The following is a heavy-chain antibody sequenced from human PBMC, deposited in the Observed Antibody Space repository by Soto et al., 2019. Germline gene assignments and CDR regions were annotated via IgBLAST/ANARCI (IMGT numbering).Heavy chain of an antibody. Sequence: QITLKESGPTLVKPTQTLTLTCTFSGFSLSTSGVGVGWIRQPPGKALEWPALIYWDDDKRYSPSLKSSLTITHDTSKNQVVLTMTTMDPVDTATYYCAHGRFGENAFDIWGQGTMVTVSS. D-gene: IGHD3-10*01. CDR1: GFSLSTSGVG. CDR2: IYWDDDK. CDR3: AHGRFGENAFDI. V-gene: IGHV2-5*02. J-gene: IGHJ3*02.